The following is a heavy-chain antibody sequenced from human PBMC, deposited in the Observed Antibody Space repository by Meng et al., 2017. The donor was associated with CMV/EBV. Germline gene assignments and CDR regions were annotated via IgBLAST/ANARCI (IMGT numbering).Heavy chain of an antibody. CDR3: ARDEKVRVRGVTYYYYYGMDV. CDR2: INPNSGGT. V-gene: IGHV1-2*02. Sequence: ASVKVSCKASGYTFTGYYMHWVRQDPGQGLEWMGWINPNSGGTNYAQKFQGRVTMTRDTSISTAYMELSRLRSDDTAVYYCARDEKVRVRGVTYYYYYGMDVWGQGTTVTVSS. D-gene: IGHD3-10*01. CDR1: GYTFTGYY. J-gene: IGHJ6*02.